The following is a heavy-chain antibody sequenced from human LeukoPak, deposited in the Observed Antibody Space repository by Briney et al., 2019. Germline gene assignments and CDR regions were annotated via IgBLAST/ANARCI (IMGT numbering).Heavy chain of an antibody. V-gene: IGHV4-34*01. CDR1: IGSFSGYY. J-gene: IGHJ5*02. CDR3: ARPRIAAAGRWFDP. Sequence: SETLSLTCAVYIGSFSGYYWSWIRQPPGKGLGWIGEINHSGSTNYNPSLKSRVTISVDTSKNQFSLKLSSVTAADTAVYYCARPRIAAAGRWFDPWGQGTLVTVSS. D-gene: IGHD6-13*01. CDR2: INHSGST.